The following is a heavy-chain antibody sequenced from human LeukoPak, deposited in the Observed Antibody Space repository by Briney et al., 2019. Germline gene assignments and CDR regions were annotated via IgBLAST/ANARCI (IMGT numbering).Heavy chain of an antibody. V-gene: IGHV1-8*01. Sequence: ASVKVSCKASGYTFTSYDINWVRQATGQGLEWMGWMNPNSGNTGYAQKFQGRVTMTWNTSISTAYMELSSLRSEDTAVYYCARGQGTGYSSGWDYYYMDVWGKGTTVTVSS. J-gene: IGHJ6*03. CDR1: GYTFTSYD. CDR3: ARGQGTGYSSGWDYYYMDV. CDR2: MNPNSGNT. D-gene: IGHD6-19*01.